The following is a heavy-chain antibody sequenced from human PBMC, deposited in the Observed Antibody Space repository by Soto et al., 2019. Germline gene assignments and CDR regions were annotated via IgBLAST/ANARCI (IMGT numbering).Heavy chain of an antibody. Sequence: GGSLRLSCAASGFTFSRYAMSWVRQAPGKGLEWVSAISGSGGSTYYADSVKGRFTISRDNSKNTLYLQMNSLRAEDTAVYYCAKEYDVLRFLEWLPYFDYWGQGTLVTVSS. J-gene: IGHJ4*02. V-gene: IGHV3-23*01. CDR3: AKEYDVLRFLEWLPYFDY. CDR2: ISGSGGST. CDR1: GFTFSRYA. D-gene: IGHD3-3*01.